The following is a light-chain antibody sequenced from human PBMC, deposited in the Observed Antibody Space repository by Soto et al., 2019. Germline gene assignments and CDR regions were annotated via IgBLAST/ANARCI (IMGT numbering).Light chain of an antibody. CDR1: SSDVGGYNY. Sequence: QSALTQPRSVSGSPGQSVTISCTGTSSDVGGYNYVSWYQQHPGKAPKLMIYDVSKRPSGVPDRFSGSKSGNTASLTISGLQAEDEAYYYCCSYAGSYPVVFGGGTKVTVL. V-gene: IGLV2-11*01. CDR3: CSYAGSYPVV. J-gene: IGLJ2*01. CDR2: DVS.